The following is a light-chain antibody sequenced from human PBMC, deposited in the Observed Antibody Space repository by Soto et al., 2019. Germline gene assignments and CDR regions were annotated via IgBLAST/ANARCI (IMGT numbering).Light chain of an antibody. CDR1: QSISSY. J-gene: IGKJ2*01. Sequence: DIQMTQSPSSLSASVGDRVTITCRASQSISSYLNWYQQKPGKAPKLLIYAASSLQSGVPSRFSGSGAGTDFTLTICSLQPEDFATYYCQQSYSTHYTFGQGTKLEIK. V-gene: IGKV1-39*01. CDR3: QQSYSTHYT. CDR2: AAS.